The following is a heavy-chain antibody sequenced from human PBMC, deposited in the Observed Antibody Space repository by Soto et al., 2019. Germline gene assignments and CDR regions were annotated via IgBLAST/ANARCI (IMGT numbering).Heavy chain of an antibody. CDR3: ARDTYYYDSSDHFSADAFDN. Sequence: EVQLVESGGGLVQPGGSLRLSCAASGFTSSSYWIHWVRQAPGKGLVWVSRISNDGSSTNYADSVKGRFTISRDNAKNTVYLQMNSLRAEDTAVYYCARDTYYYDSSDHFSADAFDNWGQGTMVTVSS. CDR1: GFTSSSYW. CDR2: ISNDGSST. J-gene: IGHJ3*02. V-gene: IGHV3-74*01. D-gene: IGHD3-22*01.